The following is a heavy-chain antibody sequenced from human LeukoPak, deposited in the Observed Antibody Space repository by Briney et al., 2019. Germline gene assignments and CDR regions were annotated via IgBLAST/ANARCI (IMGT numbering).Heavy chain of an antibody. CDR1: GGSFSGYY. Sequence: KPSETLSLTCAVYGGSFSGYYWSWIRQPPGKGLEWIGEINHSGSTNYNSSLKSRVTISVDTSKNQFSLKLSSVTAADTAVYYCARGGLGYCSGGSCVYPSRYYYYMDVWGKGTTVTVSS. J-gene: IGHJ6*03. CDR3: ARGGLGYCSGGSCVYPSRYYYYMDV. CDR2: INHSGST. D-gene: IGHD2-15*01. V-gene: IGHV4-34*01.